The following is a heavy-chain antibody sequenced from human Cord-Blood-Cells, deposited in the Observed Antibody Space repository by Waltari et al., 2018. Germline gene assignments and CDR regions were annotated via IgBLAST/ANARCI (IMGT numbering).Heavy chain of an antibody. CDR3: ARVRGSSGWYYYYYGMDV. Sequence: QVQLQASGPGLVKPSETLSLTCTVPGGSISSYDWSWIRHAPAKGLEWIGYIYYSWSTNYNPSLKSRVTISVDTSKNQFSLKLSSVTAADTAVYYCARVRGSSGWYYYYYGMDVWGQGTTVTVSS. V-gene: IGHV4-59*01. CDR2: IYYSWST. J-gene: IGHJ6*02. D-gene: IGHD6-19*01. CDR1: GGSISSYD.